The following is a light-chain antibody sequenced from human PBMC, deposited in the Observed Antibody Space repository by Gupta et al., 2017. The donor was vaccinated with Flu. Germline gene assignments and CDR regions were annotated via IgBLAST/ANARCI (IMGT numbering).Light chain of an antibody. CDR2: EAT. CDR1: QSGDCY. CDR3: QQRCNWPIT. J-gene: IGKJ4*01. Sequence: PASLSSGAGESTTLCCRASQSGDCYVSCYQQQPGQTPRLLIDEATNRASSIHTRISGGGAAADFTLISRSLEHDDVAFYYQQQRCNWPITFGRGTKVEIK. V-gene: IGKV3-11*01.